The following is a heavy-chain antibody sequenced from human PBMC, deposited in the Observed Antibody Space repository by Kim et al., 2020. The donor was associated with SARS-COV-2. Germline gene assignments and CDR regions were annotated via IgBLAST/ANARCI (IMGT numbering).Heavy chain of an antibody. CDR3: ARDYYDSRGMDV. D-gene: IGHD3-22*01. V-gene: IGHV1-69*01. J-gene: IGHJ6*02. Sequence: NYAQKFQGRVTITADESTSTAYMGLSSLRSEDTAVYYCARDYYDSRGMDVWGQGTTVTVSS.